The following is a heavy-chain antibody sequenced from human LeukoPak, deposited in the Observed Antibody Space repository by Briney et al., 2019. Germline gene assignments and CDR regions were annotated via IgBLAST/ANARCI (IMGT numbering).Heavy chain of an antibody. CDR2: IYHSGST. V-gene: IGHV4-38-2*01. D-gene: IGHD3-3*01. CDR3: ASLDYDHFFDY. J-gene: IGHJ4*02. Sequence: SETLSLTCAVWGYSISSGYDWGWIRQPPGPGLEWIGSIYHSGSTYYNPSLKSRVTISVDTSKNQFSLKLSSVTAADTAVYYCASLDYDHFFDYWGQGTLVTVSS. CDR1: GYSISSGYD.